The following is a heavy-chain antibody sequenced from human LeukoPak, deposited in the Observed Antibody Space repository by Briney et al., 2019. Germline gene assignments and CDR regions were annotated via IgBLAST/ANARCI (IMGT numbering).Heavy chain of an antibody. CDR3: ARRFGAPNAFDI. CDR2: IYYTGST. J-gene: IGHJ3*02. D-gene: IGHD3-10*01. CDR1: GGSISSSTYY. Sequence: PSETLSLTCTVFGGSISSSTYYWGWIRQPPGKGLEWIGSIYYTGSTYYNPSLKSRVTISVDTSKNQFSLKLSSVTAADTAVYYCARRFGAPNAFDIWGQGTMVTVSS. V-gene: IGHV4-39*01.